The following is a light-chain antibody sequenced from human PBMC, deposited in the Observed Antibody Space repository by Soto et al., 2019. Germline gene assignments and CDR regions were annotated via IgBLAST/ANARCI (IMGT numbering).Light chain of an antibody. CDR2: DAS. CDR1: QSISSW. V-gene: IGKV1-5*01. Sequence: DIQMTQSPSTLSASVGDRVTITCRASQSISSWLAWYQQKPGKAPKLLIYDASSLESGVPSRFSGSGSGTAFTLTISSLQPDDFATYYCQQYNSSPMYTFGQGTKLEIK. J-gene: IGKJ2*01. CDR3: QQYNSSPMYT.